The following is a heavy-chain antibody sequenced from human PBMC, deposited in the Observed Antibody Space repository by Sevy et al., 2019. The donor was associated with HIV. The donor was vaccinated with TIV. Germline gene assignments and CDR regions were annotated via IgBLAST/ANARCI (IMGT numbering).Heavy chain of an antibody. CDR3: VRDNEDGASVLDY. CDR1: GFNFRNSW. J-gene: IGHJ4*02. D-gene: IGHD1-26*01. V-gene: IGHV3-7*03. Sequence: GGSLRLSCATFGFNFRNSWMAWVRQTPGKGLEFLADIKQDGYETYYVDTVKGRFTISRDNAKNSLHLQMNSLGAEDTAMYFCVRDNEDGASVLDYWGQGTPVTVSS. CDR2: IKQDGYET.